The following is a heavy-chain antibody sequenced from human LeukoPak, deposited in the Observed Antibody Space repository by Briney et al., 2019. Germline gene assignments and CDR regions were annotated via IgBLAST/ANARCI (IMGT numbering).Heavy chain of an antibody. CDR3: ARAPALGFPQYYFDY. V-gene: IGHV3-33*01. CDR2: IWYDGSNK. Sequence: GGSLRLSCAASGFTFSSYGMHWVRQAPGKGLEWVAVIWYDGSNKYYADSVKGRFTISRDNSKNTLYLQMNSLRAEDTAVYYCARAPALGFPQYYFDYWGQGTLVTVSS. J-gene: IGHJ4*02. CDR1: GFTFSSYG.